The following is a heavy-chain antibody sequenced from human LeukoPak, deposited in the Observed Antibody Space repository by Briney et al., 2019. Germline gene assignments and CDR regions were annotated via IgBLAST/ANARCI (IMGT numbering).Heavy chain of an antibody. Sequence: GASVKVSCKASGYTFIGYYLHWVRQAPGQGLEWMGGIIPIFGTANYAQKFQGRVTITTDESTSTAYMELSSLRSEDTAVYYCAREDSSSTPTGFDPWGQGTLVTVSS. CDR1: GYTFIGYY. V-gene: IGHV1-69*05. D-gene: IGHD6-13*01. CDR3: AREDSSSTPTGFDP. J-gene: IGHJ5*02. CDR2: IIPIFGTA.